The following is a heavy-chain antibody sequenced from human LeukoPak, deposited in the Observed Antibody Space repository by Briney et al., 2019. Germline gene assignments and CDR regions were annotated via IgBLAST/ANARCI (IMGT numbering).Heavy chain of an antibody. D-gene: IGHD3-22*01. Sequence: GGSLRLSCAASGFTVSSNYMSWVRQAPGKGLEWVSVIYSGGSTYYADSVKGRFTISRDNSKNTLYLQMNSLRAEDTAVYYCARVISRTTYSYYYDSSGYAHAFDIWGQGTMVTVSS. V-gene: IGHV3-53*01. CDR1: GFTVSSNY. CDR2: IYSGGST. CDR3: ARVISRTTYSYYYDSSGYAHAFDI. J-gene: IGHJ3*02.